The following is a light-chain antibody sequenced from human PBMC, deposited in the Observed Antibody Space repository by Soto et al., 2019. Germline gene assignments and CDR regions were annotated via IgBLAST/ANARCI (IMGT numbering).Light chain of an antibody. J-gene: IGKJ4*01. CDR1: QSINNW. Sequence: DFQMTQPPSTLSASVGDRVTITCRASQSINNWLAWYQQKPGKAPKLLIYHASSLESGVPSRFSGSGSGTEFTLTISSLRPDDFASYYCQQYNSYSPLTFGGGTKVEIK. V-gene: IGKV1-5*01. CDR2: HAS. CDR3: QQYNSYSPLT.